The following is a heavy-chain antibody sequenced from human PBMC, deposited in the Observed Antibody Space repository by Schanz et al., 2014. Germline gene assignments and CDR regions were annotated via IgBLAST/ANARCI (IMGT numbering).Heavy chain of an antibody. J-gene: IGHJ4*02. CDR2: ISHDGSNK. CDR1: RFTFNAYD. Sequence: QVHLVESGRGVVRPGGSLRLSCAASRFTFNAYDMYWIRQAPGKGLEWVALISHDGSNKNSADSVKGRFTISRDNSKNTLYLQMNSLRGDDTAIYYCVKGGTNTLDSWGQGTLVTVSS. V-gene: IGHV3-30*18. CDR3: VKGGTNTLDS.